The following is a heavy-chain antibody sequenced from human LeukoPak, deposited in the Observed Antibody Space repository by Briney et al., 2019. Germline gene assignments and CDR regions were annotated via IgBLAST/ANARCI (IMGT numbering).Heavy chain of an antibody. J-gene: IGHJ4*02. Sequence: PSETLSLTCTVSGGSISSYYWSWIRQPPGKGLEWIGYIYYSGSTNYNPSLKNRVTISVDTSKNQFSLKLSAVTAADTAVYYCARRSGYDSLDYWGQGTLVTVSS. CDR2: IYYSGST. CDR1: GGSISSYY. D-gene: IGHD5-12*01. CDR3: ARRSGYDSLDY. V-gene: IGHV4-59*01.